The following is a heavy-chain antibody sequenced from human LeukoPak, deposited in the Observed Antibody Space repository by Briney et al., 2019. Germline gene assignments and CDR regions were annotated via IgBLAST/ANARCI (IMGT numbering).Heavy chain of an antibody. J-gene: IGHJ5*02. CDR3: ARVQTGVPRYYYDSSGWFDP. CDR1: GGSFSGYY. Sequence: SETLSLTCAVYGGSFSGYYWSWIRQPPGKGLEWIGEINHSGSINYNPCLKSRVTISVDTSKNQFSLQLSSVTAADTAVYYCARVQTGVPRYYYDSSGWFDPWGQGTLVTVSS. D-gene: IGHD3-22*01. CDR2: INHSGSI. V-gene: IGHV4-34*01.